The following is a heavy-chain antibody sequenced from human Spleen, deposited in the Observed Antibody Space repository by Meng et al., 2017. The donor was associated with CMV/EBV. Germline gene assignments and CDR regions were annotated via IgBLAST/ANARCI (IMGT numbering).Heavy chain of an antibody. CDR2: ISGRGGSS. CDR1: GLTFSSYA. D-gene: IGHD4-23*01. Sequence: GESLKISCVVSGLTFSSYAMTWVRQAPGKGLEWVSDISGRGGSSYYADSVKGRLTISRDNSKNTLYLQMNSLRAEDTAVYYCAKQLRWEGWFDPWGQGTLVTVSS. CDR3: AKQLRWEGWFDP. V-gene: IGHV3-23*01. J-gene: IGHJ5*02.